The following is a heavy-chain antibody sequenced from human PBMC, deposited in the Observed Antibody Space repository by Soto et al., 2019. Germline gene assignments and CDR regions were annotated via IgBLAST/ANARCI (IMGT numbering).Heavy chain of an antibody. D-gene: IGHD2-15*01. CDR1: GFTFSSYS. CDR3: ARDNKGYCSGGSCYRLNAFDI. V-gene: IGHV3-21*01. CDR2: ISSSSSYI. J-gene: IGHJ3*02. Sequence: PGGSLRLSCAASGFTFSSYSMNWVRQAPGKGLEWVSSISSSSSYIYYADSVKGRFTISRDNAKNSLYLQMNSLRAEDTAVYYCARDNKGYCSGGSCYRLNAFDIWGQGTMVTVSS.